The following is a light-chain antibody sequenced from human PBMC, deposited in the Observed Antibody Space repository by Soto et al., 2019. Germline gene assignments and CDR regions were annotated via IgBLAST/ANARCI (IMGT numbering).Light chain of an antibody. CDR2: EVS. CDR1: SSDVGGYNY. CDR3: SSYRGSHNYV. V-gene: IGLV2-8*01. J-gene: IGLJ1*01. Sequence: QSALTQPPSASGSPGQSVTISCTGTSSDVGGYNYVSWYQQRPGKAPQLIIYEVSKRPSGVPDRFSGSKSGNTASLTVSGLQAEDEAEYYCSSYRGSHNYVFGTGTKVTVL.